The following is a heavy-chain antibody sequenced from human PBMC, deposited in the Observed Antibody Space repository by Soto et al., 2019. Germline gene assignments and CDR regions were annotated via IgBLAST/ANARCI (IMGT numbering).Heavy chain of an antibody. V-gene: IGHV4-34*01. D-gene: IGHD5-18*01. J-gene: IGHJ4*02. Sequence: PSATMSLTCAVYGGSFRGYYWSGIRQPPGKGLEWIGEINHSGSTNYNPSLKSRVTISVDTSKNQFSLKLSSVTAADTAVYYCARVNTWIQLWSIFDYWGQGTLVTASA. CDR3: ARVNTWIQLWSIFDY. CDR2: INHSGST. CDR1: GGSFRGYY.